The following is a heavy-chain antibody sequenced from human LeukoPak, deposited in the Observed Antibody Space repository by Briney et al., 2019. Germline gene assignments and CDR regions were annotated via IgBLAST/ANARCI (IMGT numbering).Heavy chain of an antibody. CDR1: GGSISSSSYY. J-gene: IGHJ6*03. V-gene: IGHV4-39*07. CDR3: ARDFTDQRREYYYYMDV. CDR2: IYYSGST. Sequence: PSETLSLTCTISGGSISSSSYYWGWLRQPPGTGLEWIGSIYYSGSTYYNPSLKSRVTISVDTSKNQFSLKLSSVTAADTAVYYCARDFTDQRREYYYYMDVWGKGTTVTVSS. D-gene: IGHD1-26*01.